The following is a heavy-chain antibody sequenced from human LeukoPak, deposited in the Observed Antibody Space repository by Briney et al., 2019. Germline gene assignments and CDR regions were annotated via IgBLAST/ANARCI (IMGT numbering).Heavy chain of an antibody. J-gene: IGHJ4*02. CDR2: ISSDGSNK. Sequence: GSLRLSCAASGFTFSSYWMSWVRQAPGKGLEWVAIISSDGSNKYYADSVKGRFTISRDNSKKTLYLQMNSLRAEDTAVYYCARDGGHGSGSYPFDYWGQGTLVTVSS. D-gene: IGHD3-10*01. V-gene: IGHV3-30*03. CDR3: ARDGGHGSGSYPFDY. CDR1: GFTFSSYW.